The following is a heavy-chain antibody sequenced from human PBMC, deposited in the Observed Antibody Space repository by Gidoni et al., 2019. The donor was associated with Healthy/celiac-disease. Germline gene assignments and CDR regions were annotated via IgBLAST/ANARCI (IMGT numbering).Heavy chain of an antibody. CDR3: AKVQRRAFDI. D-gene: IGHD2-2*01. J-gene: IGHJ3*02. V-gene: IGHV3-9*01. Sequence: EVQLVESGGGLVQPGRSLRLSCAASGFTFDDYAMHWVRQAPGKGLEWVSGISLNSGSIGYADSVKGRFTISRDNAKNSLYLQMNSLRAEDTALYYCAKVQRRAFDIWGQGTMVTVSS. CDR1: GFTFDDYA. CDR2: ISLNSGSI.